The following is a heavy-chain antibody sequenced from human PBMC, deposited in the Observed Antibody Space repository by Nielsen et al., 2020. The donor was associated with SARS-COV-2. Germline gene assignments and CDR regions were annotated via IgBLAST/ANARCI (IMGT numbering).Heavy chain of an antibody. D-gene: IGHD3-10*01. CDR3: ARGKWELLWFGESDY. J-gene: IGHJ4*02. V-gene: IGHV1-18*04. CDR2: ISADNGNT. CDR1: GYTFTSYN. Sequence: ASVKVSCKASGYTFTSYNINWVRQAPGQGLEWMGRISADNGNTVYAQRLQGRVTVTTDSSTSTAYMELRSLRSDDTAVYYCARGKWELLWFGESDYWGQGTLVTVSS.